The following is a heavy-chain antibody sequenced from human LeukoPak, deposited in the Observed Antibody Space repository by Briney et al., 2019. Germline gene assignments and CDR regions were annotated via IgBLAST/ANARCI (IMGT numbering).Heavy chain of an antibody. Sequence: GGSLRLSCAASGFTFSGYWMSWVRQAPGKGLEWVANIKPDGSEKYYVDSVKGRFTISRENAKNSLYLQMNSLRAEDTAVYYCARDRIQLWSHDYWGQGTPVTVSS. V-gene: IGHV3-7*04. CDR3: ARDRIQLWSHDY. D-gene: IGHD5-18*01. J-gene: IGHJ4*02. CDR1: GFTFSGYW. CDR2: IKPDGSEK.